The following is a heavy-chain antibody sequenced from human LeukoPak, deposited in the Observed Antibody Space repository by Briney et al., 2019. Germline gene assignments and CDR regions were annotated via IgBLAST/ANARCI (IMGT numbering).Heavy chain of an antibody. Sequence: SVKVSCKASGGTFSSYAISWVRQAPGQGLEWMGRIIPILGIANYAQKFQGRVTITADKSTSTAYMELSSLRSEDTAVYYCATGTYDSSGYVAWGQGTPVTVSS. CDR2: IIPILGIA. J-gene: IGHJ5*02. D-gene: IGHD3-22*01. V-gene: IGHV1-69*04. CDR1: GGTFSSYA. CDR3: ATGTYDSSGYVA.